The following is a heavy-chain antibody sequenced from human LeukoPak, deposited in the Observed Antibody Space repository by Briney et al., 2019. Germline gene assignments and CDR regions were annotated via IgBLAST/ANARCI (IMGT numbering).Heavy chain of an antibody. CDR2: IYYSGST. D-gene: IGHD2-21*02. CDR1: GGSLSSYY. CDR3: ARAYCGGDCYSAEYFQH. V-gene: IGHV4-59*01. J-gene: IGHJ1*01. Sequence: SETLSLTCTVSGGSLSSYYWSWIRQPPGKGLEWIGYIYYSGSTNYNPSLKSRVTISVDTSKNQFSLKLSSVTAADTAVYYCARAYCGGDCYSAEYFQHWGQGTLVTVSS.